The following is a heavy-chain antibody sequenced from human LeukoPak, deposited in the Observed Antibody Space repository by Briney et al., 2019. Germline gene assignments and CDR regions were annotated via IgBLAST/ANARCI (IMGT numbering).Heavy chain of an antibody. CDR2: ISGSGDST. V-gene: IGHV3-23*01. CDR1: GFTFSSYA. J-gene: IGHJ4*02. Sequence: TGGSLRLSCAASGFTFSSYAMSWVRQAPGKGLEWVSAISGSGDSTYYADSVKGRFTISRDNSKNTLYLQMNSLRAEDTAVYYCAKGGMVVAANYFDYWGQGTLVTVSS. D-gene: IGHD2-15*01. CDR3: AKGGMVVAANYFDY.